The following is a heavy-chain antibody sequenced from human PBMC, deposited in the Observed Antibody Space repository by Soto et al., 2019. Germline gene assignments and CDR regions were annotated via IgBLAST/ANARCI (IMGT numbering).Heavy chain of an antibody. V-gene: IGHV4-59*01. D-gene: IGHD5-12*01. CDR1: GASISSSY. Sequence: ETLSLTCTVSGASISSSYWSWIRQSPERGLEWIAYVYHTGATNYNPSLKSRVTISLDTSKGQFSLNLTSLTTADTAVYFCARGGNRYSNVASGVGGFDFRGQGSLVTVSS. CDR2: VYHTGAT. CDR3: ARGGNRYSNVASGVGGFDF. J-gene: IGHJ4*02.